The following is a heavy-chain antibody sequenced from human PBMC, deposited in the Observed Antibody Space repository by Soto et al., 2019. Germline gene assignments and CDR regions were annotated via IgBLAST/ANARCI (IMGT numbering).Heavy chain of an antibody. D-gene: IGHD3-10*01. J-gene: IGHJ4*02. CDR2: ISGSGGST. CDR3: AKDLRKGSGSYCLDY. Sequence: GGSLRLSCAASGFTFSSYAMSWVRQAPGKGLEWVSAISGSGGSTYYADSVKGRFTISRDNSKNTLYLQMNSLRAEDTAVYYCAKDLRKGSGSYCLDYWGQGTLVTVSS. V-gene: IGHV3-23*01. CDR1: GFTFSSYA.